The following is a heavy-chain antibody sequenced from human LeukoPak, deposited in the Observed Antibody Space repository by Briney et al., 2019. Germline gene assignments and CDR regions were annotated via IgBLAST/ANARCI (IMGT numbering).Heavy chain of an antibody. V-gene: IGHV3-53*01. CDR2: IYRDGKT. CDR1: GFSVSSSY. Sequence: GGSLRLSCAASGFSVSSSYMNWVRQAPGKGLEWVSIIYRDGKTFYADSVKGRFTISRDNAKNSLFLQMNSLRAEDTAVYYCASVHYYGMEVWGQGTTVTVSS. J-gene: IGHJ6*02. CDR3: ASVHYYGMEV. D-gene: IGHD2-8*01.